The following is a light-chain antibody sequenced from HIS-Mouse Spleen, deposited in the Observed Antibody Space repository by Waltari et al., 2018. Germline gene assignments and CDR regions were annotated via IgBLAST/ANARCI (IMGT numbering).Light chain of an antibody. CDR2: GAS. V-gene: IGKV3-20*01. CDR3: QQYGSSPPWT. Sequence: EIVLTQSPGTLSLSPGERATLSCRASQSVSSSYLALYQQKPGQAPKFLMYGASSMATGIPDRFSGSGSGTDFTLTISRLEPEDFAVYYCQQYGSSPPWTFGQGTKVEIK. J-gene: IGKJ1*01. CDR1: QSVSSSY.